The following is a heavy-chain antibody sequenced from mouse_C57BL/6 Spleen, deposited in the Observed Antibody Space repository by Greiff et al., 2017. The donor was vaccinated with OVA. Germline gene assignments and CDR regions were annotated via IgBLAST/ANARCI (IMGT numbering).Heavy chain of an antibody. CDR3: ARRVTTGTFDY. D-gene: IGHD2-2*01. Sequence: QVQLQQSGAELAKPGASVKLSCKASGYTFTSYWMHWVKQRPGQGLEWIGYINPSSGYTKYNQKFKVKATLTADKSSSTAYMQLSSLTYEDSAVYYCARRVTTGTFDYWGQGTTLTVSS. CDR2: INPSSGYT. J-gene: IGHJ2*01. CDR1: GYTFTSYW. V-gene: IGHV1-7*01.